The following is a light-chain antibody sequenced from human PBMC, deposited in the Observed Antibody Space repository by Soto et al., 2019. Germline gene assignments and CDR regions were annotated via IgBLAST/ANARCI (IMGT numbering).Light chain of an antibody. CDR2: EVS. V-gene: IGLV2-14*01. CDR3: SSYTSVSTSCV. CDR1: SSDVGRYDF. Sequence: QSVLTQPASVSGSPGQSITISCTGTSSDVGRYDFVSWYQQHPGKAPKLIIDEVSHRPSGISDRFSGSKSVNTASLTIFGLQAEDDADYYCSSYTSVSTSCVFGTGTKLTVL. J-gene: IGLJ1*01.